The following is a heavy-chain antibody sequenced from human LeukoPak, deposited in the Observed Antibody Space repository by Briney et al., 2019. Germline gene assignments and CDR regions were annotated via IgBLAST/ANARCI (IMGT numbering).Heavy chain of an antibody. CDR2: IYYSGST. V-gene: IGHV4-59*01. J-gene: IGHJ6*02. D-gene: IGHD2-2*01. CDR1: GGSISSYY. Sequence: PSETLSLTCTVSGGSISSYYWGWIRQPPGKGLEWIGYIYYSGSTNYNPSLKSRVTISLDTSKNQFSLKLSSVTAADTAVYYCARGQCSSNSCYAHYYGMDVWGQGTTVTVSS. CDR3: ARGQCSSNSCYAHYYGMDV.